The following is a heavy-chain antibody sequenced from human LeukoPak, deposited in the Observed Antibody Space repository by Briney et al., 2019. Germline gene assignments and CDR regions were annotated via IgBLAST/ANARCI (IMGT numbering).Heavy chain of an antibody. J-gene: IGHJ4*02. D-gene: IGHD3-10*01. V-gene: IGHV3-43*02. CDR3: AKVYYGSGSYSYFDY. CDR2: ISGDRGRT. CDR1: GFTFDDYA. Sequence: PGGSLRLSCAASGFTFDDYAMHWVRQAPGKGLEWVSLISGDRGRTYYADSVKGRLTISRDNSKNSLYLQMNSLRTEDTALYYCAKVYYGSGSYSYFDYWGQGTLVTVSS.